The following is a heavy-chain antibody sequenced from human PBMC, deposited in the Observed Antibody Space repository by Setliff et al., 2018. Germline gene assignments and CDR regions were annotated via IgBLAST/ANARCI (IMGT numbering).Heavy chain of an antibody. CDR1: GGTFSNYG. CDR2: ISPYNGDT. Sequence: ASVKVSCKASGGTFSNYGVSWVRRAPGQGLEWIGWISPYNGDTKYAQKLQDRVTMTIDTSTSTAYVEVRSLRSDDTALYYCARSPPNRGVGQGHHMDVWGKGTSVTVSS. J-gene: IGHJ6*03. D-gene: IGHD1-26*01. V-gene: IGHV1-18*01. CDR3: ARSPPNRGVGQGHHMDV.